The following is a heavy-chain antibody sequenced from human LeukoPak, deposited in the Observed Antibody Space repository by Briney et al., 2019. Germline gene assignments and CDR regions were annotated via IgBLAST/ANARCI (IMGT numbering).Heavy chain of an antibody. J-gene: IGHJ4*02. D-gene: IGHD5-24*01. CDR2: INHSGST. CDR3: ALTHRDGYKLFDY. CDR1: GGSFSGYY. Sequence: PSETLSLTCAVYGGSFSGYYWSWIRQPPGKGLEWIGEINHSGSTNYNPSLKSRVTISVDTSKNQFSLKLSSVTAADTAVYYCALTHRDGYKLFDYWGQGTLVTVSS. V-gene: IGHV4-34*01.